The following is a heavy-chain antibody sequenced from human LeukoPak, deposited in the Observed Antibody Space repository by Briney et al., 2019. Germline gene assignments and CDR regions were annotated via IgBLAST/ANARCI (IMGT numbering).Heavy chain of an antibody. CDR1: GYPFTRYD. CDR2: MNPNSGNT. D-gene: IGHD6-13*01. Sequence: EASVKVSCEASGYPFTRYDINGVRQATGQGLEWMGWMNPNSGNTGYAQKFQGRVTRTSNTSISTAYMELSSLRSEDTAVYYCARGQIAAAGTWGLRYWGQGTLVTVSS. J-gene: IGHJ4*02. V-gene: IGHV1-8*01. CDR3: ARGQIAAAGTWGLRY.